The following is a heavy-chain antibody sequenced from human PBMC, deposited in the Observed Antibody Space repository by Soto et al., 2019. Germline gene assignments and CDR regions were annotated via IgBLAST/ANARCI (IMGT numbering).Heavy chain of an antibody. D-gene: IGHD4-17*01. CDR3: ARDRPTTVTKYNYYGLDV. CDR1: AYTFTSYG. J-gene: IGHJ6*02. CDR2: ISANNGTT. Sequence: QVQLVQSGAEVKKPGASVKVSCKASAYTFTSYGITWVRQAPGQGLEWMGWISANNGTTNYAQKVQGRVTMTTDTSTSTAYMELRSLRSDDTGVYYCARDRPTTVTKYNYYGLDVWGQGTTVTVSS. V-gene: IGHV1-18*04.